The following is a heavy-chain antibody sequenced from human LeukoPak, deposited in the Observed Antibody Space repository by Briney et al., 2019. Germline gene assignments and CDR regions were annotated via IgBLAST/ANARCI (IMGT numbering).Heavy chain of an antibody. CDR2: INHSGSA. D-gene: IGHD1-26*01. CDR3: AGLAVGAHYHFDS. Sequence: SETLSLTCAVSGGSFSDYSWSWIRQPPGKGLEWIGEINHSGSASYTPSLKSRVAISVDTSKKHFSLKLSSLTAADTALYFCAGLAVGAHYHFDSWGQGTLVTVSS. J-gene: IGHJ4*02. V-gene: IGHV4-34*01. CDR1: GGSFSDYS.